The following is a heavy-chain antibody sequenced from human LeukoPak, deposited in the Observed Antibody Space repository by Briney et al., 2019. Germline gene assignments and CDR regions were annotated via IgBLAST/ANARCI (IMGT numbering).Heavy chain of an antibody. CDR1: VYTFTSYY. V-gene: IGHV1-46*01. CDR3: AKLAAAGTAHYYFDY. CDR2: INASGGIT. Sequence: ASVKVSCKASVYTFTSYYMQWVRLAPGQGLEIMGIINASGGITTYAQKFQGRVTMTRDTSTSTVYMELSSLRSEDTAVYYCAKLAAAGTAHYYFDYWGQGTLVTVSS. D-gene: IGHD6-13*01. J-gene: IGHJ4*02.